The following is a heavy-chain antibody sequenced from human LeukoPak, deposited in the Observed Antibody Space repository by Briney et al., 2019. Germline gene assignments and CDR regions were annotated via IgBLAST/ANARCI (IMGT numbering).Heavy chain of an antibody. D-gene: IGHD3-10*01. CDR2: IWYDGSNK. J-gene: IGHJ3*02. V-gene: IGHV3-33*08. CDR1: GFTFSSFA. Sequence: GGSLRLSCAASGFTFSSFAMSWVRQAPGKGLEWVAVIWYDGSNKYYADSVKGRFTISRDNSKNTLYLQMNSLRAEDTAVYYCARPLLWFGESDAFDIWGQGTMVTVSS. CDR3: ARPLLWFGESDAFDI.